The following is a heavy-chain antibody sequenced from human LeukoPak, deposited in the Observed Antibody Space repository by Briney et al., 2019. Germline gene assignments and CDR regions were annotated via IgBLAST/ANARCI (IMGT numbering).Heavy chain of an antibody. D-gene: IGHD6-13*01. CDR3: ARANQQLSLYYYYYYMDV. CDR2: ISSSSSYI. V-gene: IGHV3-21*01. J-gene: IGHJ6*03. CDR1: GFTFSSYI. Sequence: EGSLRLSCAASGFTFSSYIMNWVRQAPGKGLEWVSSISSSSSYIYYADSVKGRCTISRDNAKNSLYLQMNSLRAEDTAVYYCARANQQLSLYYYYYYMDVWGKGTTVTVSS.